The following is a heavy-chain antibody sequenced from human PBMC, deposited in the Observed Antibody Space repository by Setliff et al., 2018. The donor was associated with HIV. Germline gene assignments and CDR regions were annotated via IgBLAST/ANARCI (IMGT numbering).Heavy chain of an antibody. CDR3: ARVSGYSYGWAIDY. V-gene: IGHV1-69*13. Sequence: ASVKVSCKASGGTFSSYAISWVRQAPGQGLEWMGGIIPIFGTANYAQKFQGRATITADESTSTAYMELSSLRSEDTAVYYCARVSGYSYGWAIDYWGQGTLVTVSS. J-gene: IGHJ4*02. D-gene: IGHD5-18*01. CDR1: GGTFSSYA. CDR2: IIPIFGTA.